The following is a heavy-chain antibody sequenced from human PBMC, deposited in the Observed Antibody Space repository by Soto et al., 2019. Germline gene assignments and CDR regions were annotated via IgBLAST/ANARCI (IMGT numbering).Heavy chain of an antibody. V-gene: IGHV3-30*18. D-gene: IGHD3-3*01. J-gene: IGHJ4*02. CDR1: GFTFSSYG. CDR2: ISYDGSNK. Sequence: PGGSLRLSCAASGFTFSSYGMHWVRQAPGKGLEWVAVISYDGSNKYYADSVKGRFTISRDNSKNTLYLQMNSLRAEDTAVYYCAKSLYDFWSGYYSTPHDYWGQGTLVTVSS. CDR3: AKSLYDFWSGYYSTPHDY.